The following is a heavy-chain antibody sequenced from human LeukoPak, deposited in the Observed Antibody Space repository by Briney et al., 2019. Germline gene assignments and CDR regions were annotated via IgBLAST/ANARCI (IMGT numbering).Heavy chain of an antibody. V-gene: IGHV1-24*01. Sequence: ASVNVSCKVSGYTLTELSMHWVRQAPGKGLEWMGGFDPEDGETIYAQKFQGRVTMTEDTSTDTAYMELRSLRSDDTAVYYCAREGWSGYWLRAFDIWGQGTMVTVSS. CDR2: FDPEDGET. CDR1: GYTLTELS. D-gene: IGHD3-3*01. CDR3: AREGWSGYWLRAFDI. J-gene: IGHJ3*02.